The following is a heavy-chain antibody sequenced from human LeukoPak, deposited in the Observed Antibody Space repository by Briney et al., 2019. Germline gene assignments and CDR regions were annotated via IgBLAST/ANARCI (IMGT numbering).Heavy chain of an antibody. CDR3: AREGRKDGGENDSSLDY. CDR1: GYTFTSYY. V-gene: IGHV1-46*01. D-gene: IGHD4-23*01. Sequence: GASVKVSCKASGYTFTSYYMQWVRQAPGQGLEWMGIINPSGGSTSYAQKFQSRVTMTRDTSTSTVYMDLSSLRSEDTAVYYCAREGRKDGGENDSSLDYWGQGTLVTVSS. CDR2: INPSGGST. J-gene: IGHJ4*02.